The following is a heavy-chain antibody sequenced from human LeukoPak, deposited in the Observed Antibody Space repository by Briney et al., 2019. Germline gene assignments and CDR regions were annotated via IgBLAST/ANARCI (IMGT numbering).Heavy chain of an antibody. Sequence: GGSLGLSCAAPGFTFSSYAMSWVRQAPGKGLEWVSAISGSRGSTYYADSVKGRFTISRDNSKNTLYLQMNSLRTEDTAVYYCAKDRDYSTDYYYYYMDVWGKGTTVTVSS. CDR3: AKDRDYSTDYYYYYMDV. CDR2: ISGSRGST. J-gene: IGHJ6*03. CDR1: GFTFSSYA. V-gene: IGHV3-23*01. D-gene: IGHD4-17*01.